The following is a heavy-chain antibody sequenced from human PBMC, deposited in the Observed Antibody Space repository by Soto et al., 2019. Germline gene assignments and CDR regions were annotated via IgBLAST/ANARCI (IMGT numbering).Heavy chain of an antibody. V-gene: IGHV4-34*01. CDR2: INHSGST. Sequence: SETLSLTCAVYGGSFSGHYWSWIRQPPGKGLEWIGEINHSGSTNYNPSLKSRVTISVDTSKNQFSLKLSSVTAADTAVYYCARDKTTVAPGAFDIWGQGTMVTVSS. CDR1: GGSFSGHY. CDR3: ARDKTTVAPGAFDI. D-gene: IGHD4-17*01. J-gene: IGHJ3*02.